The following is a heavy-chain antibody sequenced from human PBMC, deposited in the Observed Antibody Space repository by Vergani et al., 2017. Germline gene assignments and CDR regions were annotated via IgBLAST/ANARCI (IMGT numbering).Heavy chain of an antibody. Sequence: EVQLLQSEGAVVQPGGSLRLPCVASGFTFSSHAMSWVRQGHGQGLEWVSSIKNTGDSTHYADSVKGRFTISRDNSKNTLYLQMNSLRAEDTAVYYCAKPSPGITSFGWPLYWGQGTLVTVSS. CDR1: GFTFSSHA. V-gene: IGHV3-23*01. D-gene: IGHD3-3*01. CDR3: AKPSPGITSFGWPLY. CDR2: IKNTGDST. J-gene: IGHJ1*01.